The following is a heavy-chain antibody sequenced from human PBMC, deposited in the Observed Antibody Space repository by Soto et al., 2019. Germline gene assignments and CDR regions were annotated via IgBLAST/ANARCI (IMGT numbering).Heavy chain of an antibody. CDR2: ISSSSSYI. D-gene: IGHD2-2*02. Sequence: EVQLVESGGGLVKPGGSLRLSCAASGFTFSSYSMNWVRQAPGKGLEWVSSISSSSSYIYYADSVKGRFTISRDNAKNALYLQMNNLRDEDTAVYYCARDTRYCSSTSCHTSQDFDYWGQGTLVNVSS. V-gene: IGHV3-21*01. CDR1: GFTFSSYS. J-gene: IGHJ4*02. CDR3: ARDTRYCSSTSCHTSQDFDY.